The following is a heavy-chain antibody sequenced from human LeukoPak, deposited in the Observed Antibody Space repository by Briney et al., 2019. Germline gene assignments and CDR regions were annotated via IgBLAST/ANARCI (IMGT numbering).Heavy chain of an antibody. Sequence: PGGSLRLSCAASGITFSSYSMNWVRQAPGKGLEWVSSISSSSSYIYYADSVKGRFTISRDNAKNSLYLQMNSLRAEDTAVYYCARGEYSSGWYRGDYWGQGTLVTVSS. D-gene: IGHD6-19*01. J-gene: IGHJ4*02. CDR2: ISSSSSYI. CDR3: ARGEYSSGWYRGDY. V-gene: IGHV3-21*01. CDR1: GITFSSYS.